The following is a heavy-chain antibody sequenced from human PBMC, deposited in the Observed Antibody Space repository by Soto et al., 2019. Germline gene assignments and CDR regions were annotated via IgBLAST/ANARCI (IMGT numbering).Heavy chain of an antibody. CDR2: IYYSGST. J-gene: IGHJ4*02. CDR3: ARLEGLATISYYFDF. Sequence: SETLSLTCTVSGGPISSHYWSWIRQPPGQGLEWIGCIYYSGSTNYNPSLQTRVTISLDTSKSQFSLKLNSVTAADSAVYFCARLEGLATISYYFDFWGPGALVTVSS. V-gene: IGHV4-59*08. D-gene: IGHD3-9*01. CDR1: GGPISSHY.